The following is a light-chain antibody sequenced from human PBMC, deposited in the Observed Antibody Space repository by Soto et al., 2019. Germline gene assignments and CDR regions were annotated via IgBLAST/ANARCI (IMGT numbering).Light chain of an antibody. CDR2: DVN. CDR1: SSDVGSYNR. CDR3: RSYTISSTYV. J-gene: IGLJ1*01. Sequence: QSVLTQPPSVSGSPGQSVAISCTGTSSDVGSYNRVSWYQQPPGTAPKLMIYDVNNRPSGVPDRFSGSKSGNTASLTISGLQAEDEADYYCRSYTISSTYVFGTGTQLTVL. V-gene: IGLV2-18*02.